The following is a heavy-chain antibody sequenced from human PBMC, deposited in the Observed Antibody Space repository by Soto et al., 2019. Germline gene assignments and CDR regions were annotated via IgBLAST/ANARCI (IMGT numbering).Heavy chain of an antibody. Sequence: QVPLVQSGAEVKKPGASVKVSCKASGYTFTGYYMHWVRQAPGQGLEWMGWINAYSGDTNHVQKFQGWVTLTRDTSLPTVYMELSRLRSDDTAMYYCARANRYSSSYNIAFDIWGQGTMVTVSS. CDR2: INAYSGDT. J-gene: IGHJ3*02. V-gene: IGHV1-2*04. CDR1: GYTFTGYY. D-gene: IGHD6-13*01. CDR3: ARANRYSSSYNIAFDI.